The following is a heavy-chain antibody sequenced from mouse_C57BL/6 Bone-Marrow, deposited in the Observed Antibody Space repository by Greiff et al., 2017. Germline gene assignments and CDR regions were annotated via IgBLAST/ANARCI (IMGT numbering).Heavy chain of an antibody. D-gene: IGHD2-13*01. CDR2: IDPSDSYT. V-gene: IGHV1-69*01. CDR1: GYTFTSYW. J-gene: IGHJ3*01. Sequence: QVQLKQPGAELVMPGASVTLSCKASGYTFTSYWMHWVKQRPGQGLEWIGEIDPSDSYTNYNQKFKGKSTLTVDNTCSAAYMQLSRLTSEDAAVYYCAREGLLAYWGQGTLVTVSA. CDR3: AREGLLAY.